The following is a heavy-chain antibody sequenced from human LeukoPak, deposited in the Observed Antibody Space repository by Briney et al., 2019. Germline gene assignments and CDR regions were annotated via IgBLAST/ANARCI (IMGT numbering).Heavy chain of an antibody. J-gene: IGHJ4*02. CDR1: GFTFSSYE. CDR2: ISSTATTM. V-gene: IGHV3-48*03. CDR3: TRDLSLAAPQGFDY. D-gene: IGHD6-6*01. Sequence: GGSLRLSCAASGFTFSSYEMNWVRQAPGRGLEWVSYISSTATTMHYADSVMGRFTISRDNAKKSLYLQMNSLRAEDTAVYYCTRDLSLAAPQGFDYWGQGTLVTVSS.